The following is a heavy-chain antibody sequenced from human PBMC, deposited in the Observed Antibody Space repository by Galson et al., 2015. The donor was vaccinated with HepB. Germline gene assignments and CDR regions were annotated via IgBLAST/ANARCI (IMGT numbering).Heavy chain of an antibody. CDR1: GFTFSFYS. D-gene: IGHD3-10*02. Sequence: SLRLSCAASGFTFSFYSMSWVRQAPGKGLEWVSYIRGGSTTIYYADSVKGRFIISRDNAKKSLYLQMNSLRAEDTAVYYCARAGGNLSMFSAGGQGTLVTVSS. J-gene: IGHJ4*02. CDR3: ARAGGNLSMFSA. V-gene: IGHV3-48*01. CDR2: IRGGSTTI.